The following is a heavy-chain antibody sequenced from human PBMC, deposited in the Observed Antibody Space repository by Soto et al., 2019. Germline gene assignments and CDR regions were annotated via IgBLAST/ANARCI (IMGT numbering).Heavy chain of an antibody. D-gene: IGHD3-22*01. Sequence: EVQLVESGGGLVKPGGSLRLSCAASGFTFSSYSMNWVRQAPGKGLEWVSSISSSSSYIYYADSVKGRFTISRDNAMNXLXPQVNSLRAEDTAVYYCARDPARRYYDSSGYSPIGHWGQGTLVTVSS. J-gene: IGHJ1*01. CDR3: ARDPARRYYDSSGYSPIGH. V-gene: IGHV3-21*01. CDR2: ISSSSSYI. CDR1: GFTFSSYS.